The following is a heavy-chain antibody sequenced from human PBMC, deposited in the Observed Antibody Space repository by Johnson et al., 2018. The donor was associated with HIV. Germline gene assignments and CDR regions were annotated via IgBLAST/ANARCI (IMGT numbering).Heavy chain of an antibody. CDR3: ARDDDYSKVRAFDI. D-gene: IGHD4-11*01. V-gene: IGHV3-66*01. J-gene: IGHJ3*02. Sequence: VQLVESGGGLVQPGGSLRLSCAGSGFTVSTFYMTWVRQGPGKGLEWVSVIDSGGGTKYADSVTGRFTISRDNSKNTLYLQMNSLRAEDTAVYYCARDDDYSKVRAFDIWGQGTMVTVSS. CDR2: IDSGGGT. CDR1: GFTVSTFY.